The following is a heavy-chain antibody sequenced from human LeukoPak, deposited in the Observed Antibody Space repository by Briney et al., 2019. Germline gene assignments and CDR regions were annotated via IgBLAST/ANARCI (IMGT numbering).Heavy chain of an antibody. V-gene: IGHV1-18*01. CDR2: ISAYNGNT. D-gene: IGHD3-22*01. CDR1: GCTSTSYG. J-gene: IGHJ4*02. Sequence: ASVKVSCKASGCTSTSYGISWVRQAPGQGLEWMGWISAYNGNTNHAQKFQGRVTITRDTSASTAYMELSGLRSEDTAVYYCARDLARGTEMIITTLFDYWGQGTLVTVSS. CDR3: ARDLARGTEMIITTLFDY.